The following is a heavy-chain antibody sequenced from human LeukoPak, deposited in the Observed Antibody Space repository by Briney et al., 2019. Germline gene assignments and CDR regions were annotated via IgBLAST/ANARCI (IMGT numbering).Heavy chain of an antibody. CDR2: INHSGST. J-gene: IGHJ4*02. Sequence: PSETLSLTCAVYGGSFSGYYWSWIRHPPGKGLEEIGEINHSGSTNYNPSLKSRVTISVDTSKNQFSLKLSSVTAADTAVYYCARLDCSSTSCFLHYWGQGTLVTVSS. CDR1: GGSFSGYY. CDR3: ARLDCSSTSCFLHY. D-gene: IGHD2-2*01. V-gene: IGHV4-34*01.